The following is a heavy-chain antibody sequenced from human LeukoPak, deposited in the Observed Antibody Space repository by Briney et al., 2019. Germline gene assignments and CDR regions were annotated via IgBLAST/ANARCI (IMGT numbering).Heavy chain of an antibody. D-gene: IGHD6-19*01. Sequence: GGSLRLSCAASGFTFSSYGMSWVRQAPGKGLEWVSAISGSGGSTYYADSVKGRFTISRDNSKSTLYLQMNSLRAEDTAVYYCAKDPRYSSGWYFGYWGQGTLVTVSS. CDR3: AKDPRYSSGWYFGY. CDR2: ISGSGGST. CDR1: GFTFSSYG. V-gene: IGHV3-23*01. J-gene: IGHJ4*02.